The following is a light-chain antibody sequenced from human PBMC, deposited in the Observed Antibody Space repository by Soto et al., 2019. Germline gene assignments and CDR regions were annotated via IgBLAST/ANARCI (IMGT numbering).Light chain of an antibody. J-gene: IGKJ4*01. CDR3: QQYNNWPLT. CDR2: GAS. Sequence: EIVMTQSPATLSVSPGERATLSCRASQSLSSNLAWYQQKPVQAPRLLIYGASTRATGIPARFSGSGSGTEFTLTISSLQSEDFTVYYCQQYNNWPLTFGGGTKVDI. V-gene: IGKV3-15*01. CDR1: QSLSSN.